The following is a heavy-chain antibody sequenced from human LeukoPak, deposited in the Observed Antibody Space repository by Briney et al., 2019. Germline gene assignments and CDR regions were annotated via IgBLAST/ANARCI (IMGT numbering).Heavy chain of an antibody. CDR1: GGSISSGSYY. D-gene: IGHD1-26*01. CDR3: ARDHRGGSYWDPFDY. V-gene: IGHV4-61*02. J-gene: IGHJ4*02. Sequence: SETLSLTCTVSGGSISSGSYYWSWIRQPVGKGLEWIGRMYSSGSTNYNPSLKSRVTISVDTSKNQFSLKLSSVTAADTALYYCARDHRGGSYWDPFDYWGQGTLVTVSS. CDR2: MYSSGST.